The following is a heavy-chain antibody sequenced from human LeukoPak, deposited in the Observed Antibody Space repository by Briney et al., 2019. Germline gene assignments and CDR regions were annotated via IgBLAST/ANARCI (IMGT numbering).Heavy chain of an antibody. J-gene: IGHJ5*02. CDR1: GGSISSYY. Sequence: SETLSLTCTVSGGSISSYYWSWIRQPPGKGLEWIGYIYATGSTNYNPSLKSRVTISVDTSKNQSSLNLRSVTAADTAVYYCARHGSVRSPLGPWGQGTLVTVSS. CDR2: IYATGST. V-gene: IGHV4-4*09. D-gene: IGHD3-10*01. CDR3: ARHGSVRSPLGP.